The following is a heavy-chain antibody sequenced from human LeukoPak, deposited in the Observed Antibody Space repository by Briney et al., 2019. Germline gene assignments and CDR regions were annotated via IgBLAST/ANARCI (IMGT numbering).Heavy chain of an antibody. CDR3: AKGTDIFDY. J-gene: IGHJ4*02. D-gene: IGHD3-9*01. CDR1: GFTFGNYP. Sequence: GGSLRLSCAASGFTFGNYPMSWVRQAPGKGLEWVSAISGSGGSTYYADSVKGRFTISRDNSKNTLYLQMNSLRAEDTAVYYCAKGTDIFDYWGQGTLVTVSS. V-gene: IGHV3-23*01. CDR2: ISGSGGST.